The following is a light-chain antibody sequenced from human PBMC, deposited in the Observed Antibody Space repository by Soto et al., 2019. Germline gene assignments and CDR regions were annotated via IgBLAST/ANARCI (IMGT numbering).Light chain of an antibody. J-gene: IGLJ2*01. V-gene: IGLV1-47*01. Sequence: QSALTQPPSASGTPGQRVTISCSGSSSNIGSNYVYWYQQFPGSAPKLLIYRNDQRPSGVPDRFSGSKSGTSASLAISGPRSEAEADYYCAAWDDSLSAVVFGGGTKLTVL. CDR1: SSNIGSNY. CDR3: AAWDDSLSAVV. CDR2: RND.